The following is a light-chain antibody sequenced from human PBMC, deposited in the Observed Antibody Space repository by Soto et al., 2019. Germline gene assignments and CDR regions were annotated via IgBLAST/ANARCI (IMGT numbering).Light chain of an antibody. Sequence: IVLTQSPATLSLSPGERATLSCRASQSVSSYLAWYQQKPGQAPRLLIYDASNRATGIPARFSGSGSGTDFTLTISSLEPEDFAVYYCQQRSSWPRALTFGGGTKVDIK. V-gene: IGKV3-11*01. CDR2: DAS. CDR1: QSVSSY. J-gene: IGKJ4*01. CDR3: QQRSSWPRALT.